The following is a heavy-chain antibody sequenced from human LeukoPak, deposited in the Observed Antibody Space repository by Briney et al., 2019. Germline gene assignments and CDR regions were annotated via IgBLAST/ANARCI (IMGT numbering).Heavy chain of an antibody. J-gene: IGHJ3*02. CDR2: ISSNGGST. Sequence: PGGSLRLSCAASGFTFSSYAMHWVRQAPGKGLEYVSAISSNGGSTYYANSVKGRFTISRDNSKNTLYLQMGSLRAEDMAVYSCARDQKASDTDVDTAMVDDAFDIWGQGTMVTVSS. CDR3: ARDQKASDTDVDTAMVDDAFDI. V-gene: IGHV3-64*01. D-gene: IGHD5-18*01. CDR1: GFTFSSYA.